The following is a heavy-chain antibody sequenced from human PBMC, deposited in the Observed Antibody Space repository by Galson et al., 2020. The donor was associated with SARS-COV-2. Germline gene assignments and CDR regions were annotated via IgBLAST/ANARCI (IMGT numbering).Heavy chain of an antibody. V-gene: IGHV4-59*01. CDR2: IYYSGST. J-gene: IGHJ3*02. CDR1: GGSISSYY. Sequence: SETLSLTCTVSGGSISSYYWSWIRQPPGKGLEWIGYIYYSGSTNYNPSLKSRVTISVDTSKNQFSLKLSSVTAADTAVYYCARDQPLYDSSGYYAGDAFDIWGQGTMVTVSS. CDR3: ARDQPLYDSSGYYAGDAFDI. D-gene: IGHD3-22*01.